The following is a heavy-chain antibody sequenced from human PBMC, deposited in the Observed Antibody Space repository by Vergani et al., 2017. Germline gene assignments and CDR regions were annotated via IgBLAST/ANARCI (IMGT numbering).Heavy chain of an antibody. CDR3: ARVSCLGGSCYKPLFGY. CDR1: GGSINSHNYY. V-gene: IGHV4-61*02. CDR2: IHTSGST. J-gene: IGHJ4*02. D-gene: IGHD2-15*01. Sequence: QVQLQESGPGLVKPSQTLSLTCTVSGGSINSHNYYWSWIRQPAGKGLEWIGRIHTSGSTNYNPSLKSRVTMSEDTSKNQFSLNLTSVTAADTAVYFCARVSCLGGSCYKPLFGYWGQGILVTVSS.